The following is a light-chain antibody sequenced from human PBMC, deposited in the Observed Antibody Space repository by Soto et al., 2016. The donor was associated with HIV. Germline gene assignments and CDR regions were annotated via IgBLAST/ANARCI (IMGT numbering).Light chain of an antibody. CDR1: ALPRQY. V-gene: IGLV3-25*03. J-gene: IGLJ2*01. Sequence: SYELTQPPSVSVSPGQTARITCSGDALPRQYAYWYQQKPGQAPMLVISTDNERPSGIPERFSGSSSGTTVTLIISGVQAEDEADYYCQSADASGTYRVFGGGTKLDRP. CDR2: TDN. CDR3: QSADASGTYRV.